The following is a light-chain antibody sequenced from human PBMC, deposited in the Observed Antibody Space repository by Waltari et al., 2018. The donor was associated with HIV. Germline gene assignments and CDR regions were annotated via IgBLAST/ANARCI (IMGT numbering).Light chain of an antibody. CDR1: QTVSSSQ. CDR2: GAS. V-gene: IGKV3-20*01. J-gene: IGKJ1*01. Sequence: EIVLTQSPGSLSVSPGERATLSCRASQTVSSSQLAWYQQKPGQAPRRHIYGASTRATGTPDRFSGSGSGTDFTLIISRLEPEDFAVYYCQQYGRSPWTFGQGTKVEIK. CDR3: QQYGRSPWT.